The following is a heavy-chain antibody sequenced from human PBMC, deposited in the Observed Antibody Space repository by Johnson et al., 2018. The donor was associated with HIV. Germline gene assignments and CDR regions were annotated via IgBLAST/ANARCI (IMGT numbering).Heavy chain of an antibody. D-gene: IGHD2-15*01. CDR2: INYNGGST. J-gene: IGHJ3*01. V-gene: IGHV3-20*04. Sequence: EVQLVESGGALIRPGASLKLSCTASGFSFSAYAMSWVRQAPGKGLEWVSGINYNGGSTGYADSVRDRFSISRDNAKNSLYLQMDSLRAEDTAMYYCARAKDAAYPYDAFDVWG. CDR3: ARAKDAAYPYDAFDV. CDR1: GFSFSAYA.